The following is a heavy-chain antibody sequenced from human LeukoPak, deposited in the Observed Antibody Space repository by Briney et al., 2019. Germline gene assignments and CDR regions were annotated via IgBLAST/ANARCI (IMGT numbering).Heavy chain of an antibody. CDR2: IYPGDSDT. Sequence: GESLKISCKGSGYSFTSYWIGWVRQMPGKGLEWMGIIYPGDSDTRYSPSFQGQVTISADKSISTAYLQWSSLKASDTAMYYCARLWEWLDLDYYDYYYMDVWGKGTTVTVSS. J-gene: IGHJ6*03. D-gene: IGHD3-3*01. V-gene: IGHV5-51*01. CDR1: GYSFTSYW. CDR3: ARLWEWLDLDYYDYYYMDV.